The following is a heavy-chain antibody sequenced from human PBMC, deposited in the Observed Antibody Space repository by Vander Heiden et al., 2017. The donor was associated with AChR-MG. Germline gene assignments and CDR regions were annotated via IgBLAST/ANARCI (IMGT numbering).Heavy chain of an antibody. CDR1: GFTFSSYS. D-gene: IGHD2-21*02. CDR2: ISSSSSTI. CDR3: ARSPYCGGDCSGWFDP. V-gene: IGHV3-48*01. J-gene: IGHJ5*02. Sequence: EVQLLQSGGGLVQPGGSLRLSCAASGFTFSSYSMNWGRQAAGKGLEWVSYISSSSSTIYYADSVKGRFTISRDNAKNSLYLQMNSLRAEDTAVYYCARSPYCGGDCSGWFDPWGQGTLVTVSS.